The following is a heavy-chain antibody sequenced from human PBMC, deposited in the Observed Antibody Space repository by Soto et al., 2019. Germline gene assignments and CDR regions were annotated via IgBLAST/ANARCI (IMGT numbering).Heavy chain of an antibody. CDR3: ARTGGYCSSTSCYTESRGAFDI. J-gene: IGHJ3*02. Sequence: ASVKVSCKASGYTFTSYGISWVRQAPGQGREWMGWISAYNGNTNYEQKPQGRVTMNTDTSTSTDYKELKSLRSDDTAVYYCARTGGYCSSTSCYTESRGAFDIWGQGTMVTVSS. D-gene: IGHD2-2*02. CDR1: GYTFTSYG. CDR2: ISAYNGNT. V-gene: IGHV1-18*01.